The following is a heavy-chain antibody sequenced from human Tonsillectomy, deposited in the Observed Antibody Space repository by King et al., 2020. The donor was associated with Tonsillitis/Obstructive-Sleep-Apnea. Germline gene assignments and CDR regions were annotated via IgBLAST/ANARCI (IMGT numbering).Heavy chain of an antibody. CDR3: AMLGSYGTTCVYYNYYYGMDV. CDR2: ISYDGSNK. J-gene: IGHJ6*02. D-gene: IGHD1-1*01. CDR1: GFTFSSYA. Sequence: VQLVESGGGVVQPGRSLRLSCAASGFTFSSYAMHWVRQAPGKGLEWGAVISYDGSNKYYADSVKGRFTISRDNSKNTLYLQMNSLRGEDTALYYCAMLGSYGTTCVYYNYYYGMDVGGQGTPVTVSS. V-gene: IGHV3-30*04.